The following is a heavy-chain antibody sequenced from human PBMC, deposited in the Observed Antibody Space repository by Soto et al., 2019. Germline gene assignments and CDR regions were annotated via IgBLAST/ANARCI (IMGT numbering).Heavy chain of an antibody. Sequence: SETLSLTCTVSGGSISSYYWSWIRQPPGKGLEWIGYIYYSGSTNYNPSLKSRVTISVDTSKNQFSLKLSSVTAADTAVYYCARVATDDFRSGYDLLFDYWGQGTPVTVSS. V-gene: IGHV4-59*01. J-gene: IGHJ4*02. D-gene: IGHD3-3*01. CDR1: GGSISSYY. CDR2: IYYSGST. CDR3: ARVATDDFRSGYDLLFDY.